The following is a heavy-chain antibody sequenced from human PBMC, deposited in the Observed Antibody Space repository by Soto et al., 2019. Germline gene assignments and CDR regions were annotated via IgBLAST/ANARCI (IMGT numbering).Heavy chain of an antibody. V-gene: IGHV3-21*01. CDR3: ARNESSNIYGMDV. D-gene: IGHD6-6*01. J-gene: IGHJ6*02. CDR2: INSGSFSI. CDR1: GFTFSSYS. Sequence: PGGSLRLSCAASGFTFSSYSMNWVRQAPGKGLEWVPSINSGSFSINYADSVKGRFSISRDNAQNSLHLQMNNLRAEDTAVYYCARNESSNIYGMDVWGQGTTATVPS.